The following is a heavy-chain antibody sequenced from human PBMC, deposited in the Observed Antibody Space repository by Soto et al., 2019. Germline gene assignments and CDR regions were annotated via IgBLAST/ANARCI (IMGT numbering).Heavy chain of an antibody. D-gene: IGHD1-7*01. CDR1: GFTFSSYA. CDR3: ASSVGAQLRPFDY. J-gene: IGHJ4*02. Sequence: QVQLVETGEGVVQPGRSLRLSCAASGFTFSSYAMHWVRQAPGKGLERVAVISYDGSTKYYADSVKGQFTIYRDNSKDSLYRQMNRLGAGDTAVYSWASSVGAQLRPFDYWGRGTLVTVS. CDR2: ISYDGSTK. V-gene: IGHV3-30-3*01.